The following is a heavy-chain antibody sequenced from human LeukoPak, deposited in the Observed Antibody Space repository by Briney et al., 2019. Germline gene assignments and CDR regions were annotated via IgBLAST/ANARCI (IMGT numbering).Heavy chain of an antibody. Sequence: SETLSLTCTVSGGSISSYYWSWIRQPPGKGLEWIGYIYYSGSTNYNPSLKSRVTISVDTSKNQFSLKLSSVTAADTAVYYCARRATYYDILTGYYNHYYFDYWGQGTLVTVSS. D-gene: IGHD3-9*01. CDR1: GGSISSYY. CDR3: ARRATYYDILTGYYNHYYFDY. J-gene: IGHJ4*02. V-gene: IGHV4-59*08. CDR2: IYYSGST.